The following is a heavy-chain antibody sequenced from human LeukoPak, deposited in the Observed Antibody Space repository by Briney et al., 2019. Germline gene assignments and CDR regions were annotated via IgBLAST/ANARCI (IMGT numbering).Heavy chain of an antibody. CDR2: IYHSGNT. V-gene: IGHV4-30-2*01. CDR3: ARGGDSSGFYYYFDY. CDR1: GGSISSGGYS. J-gene: IGHJ4*02. Sequence: SETLSLTCTVSGGSISSGGYSWSWIRQPPGKDLEWIGYIYHSGNTHYNPSLKSRVTISVDRSKNQFSLKLTSVTAADTAVYYCARGGDSSGFYYYFDYWGQGTLVTVSS. D-gene: IGHD3-22*01.